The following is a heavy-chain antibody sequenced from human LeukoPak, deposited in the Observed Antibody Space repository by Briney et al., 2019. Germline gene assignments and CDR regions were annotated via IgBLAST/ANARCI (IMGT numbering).Heavy chain of an antibody. J-gene: IGHJ4*02. CDR2: IRSKANSYAT. D-gene: IGHD2-2*01. CDR1: GFTFSGSA. CDR3: ANLPRTSHFYYFDY. V-gene: IGHV3-73*01. Sequence: GGSLKLSCAASGFTFSGSAMHWVRQASGKGLEWVGRIRSKANSYATAYAASVKGRFTISRDDSKNTAYLQMNSLKTEDTAVYYCANLPRTSHFYYFDYWGQGTLVTVSS.